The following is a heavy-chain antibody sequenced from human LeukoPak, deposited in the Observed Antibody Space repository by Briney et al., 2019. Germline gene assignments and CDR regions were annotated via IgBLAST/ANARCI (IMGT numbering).Heavy chain of an antibody. V-gene: IGHV3-21*01. Sequence: GGSLRLSYAASGLGFSSFSFNWIRQAPGKGLEWVSSITPTTSYIYYADSVRGRFTISRENAKNLLYLQMNSLRAEDTAVYYCARLRRTSDSSGYYYYYDYWGQGTLVTVSS. CDR3: ARLRRTSDSSGYYYYYDY. J-gene: IGHJ4*02. CDR1: GLGFSSFS. D-gene: IGHD3-22*01. CDR2: ITPTTSYI.